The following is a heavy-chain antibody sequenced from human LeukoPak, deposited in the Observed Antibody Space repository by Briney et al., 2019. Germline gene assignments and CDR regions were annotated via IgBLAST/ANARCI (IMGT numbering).Heavy chain of an antibody. D-gene: IGHD1-26*01. V-gene: IGHV1-18*01. CDR3: ARLWADTAY. Sequence: GASVKVSCKASGYTFTNYSITWVRQAPGQGLEWMGWISGANGDTNYAEKFQGRITMTTDSSTSTAYMDLRSLTPDDTGLYYCARLWADTAYWGQGTLVTVSS. CDR1: GYTFTNYS. J-gene: IGHJ4*02. CDR2: ISGANGDT.